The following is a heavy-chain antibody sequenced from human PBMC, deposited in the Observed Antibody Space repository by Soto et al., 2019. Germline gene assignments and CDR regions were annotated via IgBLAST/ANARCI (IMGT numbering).Heavy chain of an antibody. D-gene: IGHD2-8*02. J-gene: IGHJ5*02. CDR3: ARSGDCTGTSCHLRGPFDP. CDR2: IWGDGSDK. CDR1: GFTFSLYA. V-gene: IGHV3-33*01. Sequence: GGSLRLSCAASGFTFSLYAIHWVRQAPGKGLEWVAAIWGDGSDKKYADSVKGRFTVSRDNSKNTLYLQMNSLRDEDTAVYFCARSGDCTGTSCHLRGPFDPWGPGTLVTVSS.